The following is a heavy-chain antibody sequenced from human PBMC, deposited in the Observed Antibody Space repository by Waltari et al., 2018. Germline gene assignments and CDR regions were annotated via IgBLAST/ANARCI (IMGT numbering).Heavy chain of an antibody. Sequence: EVQLVQSGAEGKKPGESLKISCRGCGYSFTSYWFGWVRQMPGKGLEWMGIIYPGDSDTRYSPSFQGQVTISADKSISTAYLQWSSLKASDTAMYYCARSHSGSYREKGSDAFDIWGQGTMVTVSS. CDR3: ARSHSGSYREKGSDAFDI. J-gene: IGHJ3*02. CDR1: GYSFTSYW. D-gene: IGHD1-26*01. CDR2: IYPGDSDT. V-gene: IGHV5-51*03.